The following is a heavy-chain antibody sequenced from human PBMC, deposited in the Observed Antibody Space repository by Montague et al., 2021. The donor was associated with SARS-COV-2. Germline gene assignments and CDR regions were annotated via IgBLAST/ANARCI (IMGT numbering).Heavy chain of an antibody. Sequence: SETLSLTCTVSGGSINNTSYDWGWIRQPPGKGLEWIGSIFYRGNTHYNASLKSRVTVSVDTSKNQFSLNLTSVTAADTALYYCARLTISGSIAWGQGTLVTVSS. J-gene: IGHJ5*02. CDR2: IFYRGNT. D-gene: IGHD6-19*01. V-gene: IGHV4-39*01. CDR3: ARLTISGSIA. CDR1: GGSINNTSYD.